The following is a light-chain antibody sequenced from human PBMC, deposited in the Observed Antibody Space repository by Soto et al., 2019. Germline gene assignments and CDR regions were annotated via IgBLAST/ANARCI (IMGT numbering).Light chain of an antibody. Sequence: QSVLTQPPSVSVAPGQKVTISCSGSSSNIGKNYVSWYQQLPGTAPKLLIYDTDKRPSGILDRFSGSKSGTSATLGITGLQTGDEADYYCGTWDSSLSVYVFGTGTKLTVL. V-gene: IGLV1-51*01. CDR3: GTWDSSLSVYV. CDR2: DTD. J-gene: IGLJ1*01. CDR1: SSNIGKNY.